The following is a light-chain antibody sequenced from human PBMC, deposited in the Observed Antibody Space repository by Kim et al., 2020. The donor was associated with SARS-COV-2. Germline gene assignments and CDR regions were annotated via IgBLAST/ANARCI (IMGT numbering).Light chain of an antibody. CDR3: AAWDDSLNAVV. CDR1: SSNIGSNP. Sequence: GQRVTISCSGTSSNIGSNPVNWYQQIPGTAPKLFIYYNDQRPSGVPDRFSGSKSGTSASLAISGLQSEDEADYYCAAWDDSLNAVVFGGGTKLTVL. J-gene: IGLJ2*01. CDR2: YND. V-gene: IGLV1-44*01.